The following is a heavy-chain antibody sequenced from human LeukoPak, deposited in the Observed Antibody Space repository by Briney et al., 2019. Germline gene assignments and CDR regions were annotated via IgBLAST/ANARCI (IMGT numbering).Heavy chain of an antibody. J-gene: IGHJ4*02. Sequence: ASVKVSCKASGYTFTSYYMHWVRQAPGQGLEWMAIINPHGGSTSYAQKFQGRVTMTRDTSTSTVYMELSGLRSEDTAVYYCARDKNPEWLTVVGYYFDYWGQGTLVTVSS. CDR2: INPHGGST. CDR1: GYTFTSYY. D-gene: IGHD3-3*01. CDR3: ARDKNPEWLTVVGYYFDY. V-gene: IGHV1-46*01.